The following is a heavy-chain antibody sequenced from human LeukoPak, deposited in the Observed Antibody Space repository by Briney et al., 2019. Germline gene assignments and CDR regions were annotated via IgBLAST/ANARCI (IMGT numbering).Heavy chain of an antibody. V-gene: IGHV4-4*07. CDR1: GGSISSYY. CDR2: IYTSGST. Sequence: PSETLSLTRTVSGGSISSYYWSWIRQPAGKGLEWIGRIYTSGSTNYNPSLKSRVTMSVDTSKNQFSLKLSSVTAADTAVYYCARDYAWENTCYYDSSGYFAFDIWGQGTMVTVSS. D-gene: IGHD3-22*01. J-gene: IGHJ3*02. CDR3: ARDYAWENTCYYDSSGYFAFDI.